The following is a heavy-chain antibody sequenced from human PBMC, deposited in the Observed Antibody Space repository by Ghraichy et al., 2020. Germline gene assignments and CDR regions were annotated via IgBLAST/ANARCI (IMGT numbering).Heavy chain of an antibody. CDR3: ASYIY. D-gene: IGHD4-11*01. J-gene: IGHJ4*02. CDR2: ISSSSVDM. Sequence: GGSLRLSCAASGFSFSSFSMSWFRQAPGKGLEWVSSISSSSVDMYYADSVKGRFAISRDNAKNSLFLEMNSLSAEDTAVYFCASYIYWGQGILVTVSS. CDR1: GFSFSSFS. V-gene: IGHV3-21*01.